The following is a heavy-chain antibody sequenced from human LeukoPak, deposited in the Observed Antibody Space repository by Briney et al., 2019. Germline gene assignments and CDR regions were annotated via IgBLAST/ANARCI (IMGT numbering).Heavy chain of an antibody. CDR2: INHSGST. CDR1: GGSFSGYY. V-gene: IGHV4-34*01. CDR3: AREGGSSWDYYYYYGMDV. D-gene: IGHD6-13*01. J-gene: IGHJ6*02. Sequence: SETLSLTCAVYGGSFSGYYWSWIRQPPGKGLEWIGEINHSGSTNYNPSLKSRVTISVDTPKNQFSLKLSSVTAADTAVYYCAREGGSSWDYYYYYGMDVWGQGTTVTVSS.